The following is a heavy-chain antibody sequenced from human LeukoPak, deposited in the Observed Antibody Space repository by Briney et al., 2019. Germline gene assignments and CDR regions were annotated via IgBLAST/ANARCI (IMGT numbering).Heavy chain of an antibody. V-gene: IGHV1-69*13. CDR3: AREGSVQLERVRFWFDP. CDR1: GGTFSSYA. J-gene: IGHJ5*02. Sequence: VASVKVSCKASGGTFSSYAISWVRQAPGQGLEWMGGIIPIFGTANYAQKFQGRVTITADESTSTAYMELSSLRSEDTAVYYCAREGSVQLERVRFWFDPWGQGTLVTVSS. D-gene: IGHD1-1*01. CDR2: IIPIFGTA.